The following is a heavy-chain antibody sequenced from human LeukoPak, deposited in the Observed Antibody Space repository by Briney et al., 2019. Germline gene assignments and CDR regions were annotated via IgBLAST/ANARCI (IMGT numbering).Heavy chain of an antibody. D-gene: IGHD3-22*01. CDR3: ATLQDDSSSYSLDY. CDR1: GFTFSSYA. J-gene: IGHJ4*02. CDR2: ISYDGSNK. V-gene: IGHV3-30-3*01. Sequence: GRSLRLSCAASGFTFSSYAMHWVRQAPGKGLEWVAVISYDGSNKYYADSVKGRFTISRDNSKNTLYLQMNSLRGEETAVYYCATLQDDSSSYSLDYWGQGTLVTVSS.